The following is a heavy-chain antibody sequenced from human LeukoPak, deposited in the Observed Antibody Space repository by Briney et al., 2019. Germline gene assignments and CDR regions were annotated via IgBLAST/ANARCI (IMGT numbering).Heavy chain of an antibody. Sequence: GGSLRLSCAASGFTFYDYGMSWVRHPPGKGLEWVSGINLNGGGTTYTHSGKVRFTIHRDNAKNSLFLQMNSLRAEDTVLYYCARVWVGAFDIWGQGTIVTVSS. J-gene: IGHJ3*02. V-gene: IGHV3-20*04. CDR3: ARVWVGAFDI. CDR1: GFTFYDYG. CDR2: INLNGGGT. D-gene: IGHD1-26*01.